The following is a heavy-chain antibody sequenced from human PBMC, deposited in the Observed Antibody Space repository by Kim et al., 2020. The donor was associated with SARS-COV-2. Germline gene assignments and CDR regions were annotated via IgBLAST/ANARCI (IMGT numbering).Heavy chain of an antibody. J-gene: IGHJ4*02. D-gene: IGHD4-17*01. V-gene: IGHV1-3*01. Sequence: KYSQKFQGRVTISRDTSASTAYMELSSLRSEDTAVYYCARGGAVDGDLGYWGQGTLVTVSS. CDR3: ARGGAVDGDLGY.